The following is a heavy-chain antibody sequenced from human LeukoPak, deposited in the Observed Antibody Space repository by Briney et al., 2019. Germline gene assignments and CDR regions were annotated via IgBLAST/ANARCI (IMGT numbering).Heavy chain of an antibody. V-gene: IGHV4-38-2*01. CDR2: MYHSGST. J-gene: IGHJ4*02. Sequence: PSETLSLTRALTVYSISRGYYWGWIRPPPGKGLEWIGRMYHSGSTYSNPSPKSRVNLSVDTSKNQFSPKLGSFTAPDNAVFFRAVEIRSRRPQDFDYWGQGTLVTVSS. CDR1: VYSISRGYY. CDR3: AVEIRSRRPQDFDY. D-gene: IGHD5-24*01.